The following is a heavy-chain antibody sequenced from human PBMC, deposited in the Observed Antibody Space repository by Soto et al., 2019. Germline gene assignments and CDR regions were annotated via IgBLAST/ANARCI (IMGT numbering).Heavy chain of an antibody. CDR3: ARRIVGARQNWFDP. J-gene: IGHJ5*02. Sequence: QVQLVESGGGVVQPGRSLRLSCAASGFTFSSYGMHWVRQAPGKGLEWVAVIWYDGSNKYYADSVKGRFTISRDNSKNTLYLQMNSLRAEDTAVYYCARRIVGARQNWFDPWGQGTLVTVSS. V-gene: IGHV3-33*01. CDR1: GFTFSSYG. D-gene: IGHD1-26*01. CDR2: IWYDGSNK.